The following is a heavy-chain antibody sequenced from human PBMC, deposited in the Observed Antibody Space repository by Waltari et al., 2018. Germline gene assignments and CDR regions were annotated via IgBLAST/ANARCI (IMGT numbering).Heavy chain of an antibody. CDR1: GYSISSGYY. Sequence: QVQLQESGPGLVKPSETLSLTCAVSGYSISSGYYWGWIRQPPGKGLEWIGSIYHSGSTYYNPSLKSRFTISVDTSKNQFSLKLSSVTAADTAVYYCARTTVTPDYYYYYYMDVWGKGTTVTVSS. J-gene: IGHJ6*03. V-gene: IGHV4-38-2*01. CDR3: ARTTVTPDYYYYYYMDV. CDR2: IYHSGST. D-gene: IGHD4-17*01.